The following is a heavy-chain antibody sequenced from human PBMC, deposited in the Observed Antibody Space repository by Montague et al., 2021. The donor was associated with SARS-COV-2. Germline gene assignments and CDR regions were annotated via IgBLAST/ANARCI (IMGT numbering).Heavy chain of an antibody. D-gene: IGHD1-1*01. CDR1: GDSVSSNSAA. CDR3: TSGREGNYNVMDV. Sequence: CAISGDSVSSNSAAWNRVRQSPSRGLEWLGRTYYRSKWYNDYAVSVRCRVTINPDTSKNQFSLQLNSVTPEDTAIYYCTSGREGNYNVMDVWGQGTTVTVSS. CDR2: TYYRSKWYN. J-gene: IGHJ6*02. V-gene: IGHV6-1*01.